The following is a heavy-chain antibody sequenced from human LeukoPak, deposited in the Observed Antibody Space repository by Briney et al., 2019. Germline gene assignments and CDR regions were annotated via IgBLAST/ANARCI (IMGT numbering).Heavy chain of an antibody. D-gene: IGHD3-9*01. CDR3: AREWGGEYDILTPNWFDP. J-gene: IGHJ5*02. CDR1: GYTFTSYY. Sequence: ASVKVSCKASGYTFTSYYMHWVRQAPGQGLEWMGIINPSGGSTSYAQKFQGRVTMTRDTSTSTVYMELSSLRSEDTAVYYCAREWGGEYDILTPNWFDPWGQGTLVTVSS. V-gene: IGHV1-46*01. CDR2: INPSGGST.